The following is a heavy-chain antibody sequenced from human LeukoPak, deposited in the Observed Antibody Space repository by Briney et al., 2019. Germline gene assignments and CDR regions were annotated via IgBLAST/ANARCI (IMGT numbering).Heavy chain of an antibody. Sequence: GGSLRLSCAASGFNFDDYAMHWVRQAPGKGLEWVSGISWNSGSIGCADSVKGRFTISRDNAKNSLYLQMNSLRAEDTAVYYCARAPSSSTHLFDYWGQGTLVTVSS. CDR3: ARAPSSSTHLFDY. CDR1: GFNFDDYA. D-gene: IGHD6-6*01. CDR2: ISWNSGSI. J-gene: IGHJ4*02. V-gene: IGHV3-9*01.